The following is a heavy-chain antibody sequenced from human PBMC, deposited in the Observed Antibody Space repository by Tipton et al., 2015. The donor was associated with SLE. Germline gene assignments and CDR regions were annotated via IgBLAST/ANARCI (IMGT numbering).Heavy chain of an antibody. Sequence: TLSLTCTVSGGSISSFHWGWVRQPPRKGLGCIGDVCYSGGTNYNPSLKSRVTISVDTSKNQFSLRLTSVTAADTAVYYCARGYWGARLGSTWYNSWGQGVLVTVSS. CDR1: GGSISSFH. CDR3: ARGYWGARLGSTWYNS. V-gene: IGHV4-59*12. D-gene: IGHD6-13*01. J-gene: IGHJ5*02. CDR2: VCYSGGT.